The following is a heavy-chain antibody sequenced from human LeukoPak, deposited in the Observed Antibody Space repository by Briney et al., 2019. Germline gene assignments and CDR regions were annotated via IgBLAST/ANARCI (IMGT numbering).Heavy chain of an antibody. D-gene: IGHD3-3*01. V-gene: IGHV1-8*01. Sequence: ASVKVSCKASGYTFTSYDINWVRQATGQGLEWMGWMNPNSGNTGYAQKSQGRVTMTRNTSISTAYMELSSLRSEDTAVYYCARAPGFWSGLYPRYFQHWGQGTLVTVSS. CDR3: ARAPGFWSGLYPRYFQH. CDR1: GYTFTSYD. CDR2: MNPNSGNT. J-gene: IGHJ1*01.